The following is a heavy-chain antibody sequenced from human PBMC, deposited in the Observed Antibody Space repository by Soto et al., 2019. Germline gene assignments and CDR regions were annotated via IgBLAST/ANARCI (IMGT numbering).Heavy chain of an antibody. CDR1: GFSFSSFW. V-gene: IGHV3-7*03. Sequence: EVQLVESGGGLVQPGGSLRLSCAASGFSFSSFWMTWVRQAPGKGLEWVANIKQDGSEKYYVDSVKGRFTISRDNAKTSLYLQMNSLRAEDTAVYYCARDCVGGGGSCYSDWFDPWGQGTLVTVSS. CDR3: ARDCVGGGGSCYSDWFDP. D-gene: IGHD2-15*01. J-gene: IGHJ5*02. CDR2: IKQDGSEK.